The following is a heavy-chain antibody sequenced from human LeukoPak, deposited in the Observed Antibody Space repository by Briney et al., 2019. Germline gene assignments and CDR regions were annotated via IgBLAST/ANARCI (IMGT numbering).Heavy chain of an antibody. CDR3: ARASRRYSGYDY. D-gene: IGHD5-12*01. CDR2: IYYSGST. J-gene: IGHJ4*02. CDR1: GGSISSYY. Sequence: SETLSLTCTVSGGSISSYYWSWIRQPPGKGLEWIGYIYYSGSTNYNPSLKSRVTISVDTSKNRFSLKLSSVTAADTAVYYCARASRRYSGYDYWGQGTLVTVSS. V-gene: IGHV4-59*01.